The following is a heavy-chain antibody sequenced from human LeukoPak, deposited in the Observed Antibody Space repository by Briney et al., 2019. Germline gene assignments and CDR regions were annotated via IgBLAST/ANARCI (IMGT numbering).Heavy chain of an antibody. CDR3: ARVPTEWISNSFDY. D-gene: IGHD5-12*01. CDR1: GYRFTSYW. J-gene: IGHJ4*02. Sequence: GESLEISCKGSGYRFTSYWIGWVRQLPGKGLEGMGIIYPGDSDTRYSPSFQGQVTISADKSISTAYLQWSSLKASDTAMYYCARVPTEWISNSFDYWGQGTLVTVSS. CDR2: IYPGDSDT. V-gene: IGHV5-51*01.